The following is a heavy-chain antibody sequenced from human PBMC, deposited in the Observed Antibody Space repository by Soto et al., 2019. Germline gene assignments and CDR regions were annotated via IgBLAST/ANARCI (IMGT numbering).Heavy chain of an antibody. CDR2: IYYSGST. D-gene: IGHD1-26*01. J-gene: IGHJ4*02. CDR3: ARSGSYYGAFDY. Sequence: SETLSLTCTVSGGSISSGDYYWSWIRQPPGKGLEWIGYIYYSGSTYYNPSLKSRVTISVDTSKNQFSLKLSSVTAADTAVYYCARSGSYYGAFDYWGQGTLVTVSS. V-gene: IGHV4-30-4*01. CDR1: GGSISSGDYY.